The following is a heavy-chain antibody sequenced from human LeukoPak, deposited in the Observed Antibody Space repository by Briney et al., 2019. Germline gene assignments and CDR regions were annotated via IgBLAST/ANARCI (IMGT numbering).Heavy chain of an antibody. CDR2: INQSGYT. Sequence: SETLPLTCAVSGVSFNDYYWSWVRQTPGKGLEWIGEINQSGYTNDSPSLKSRVTLSIDTSRKQFSLNLRSVTVADTGIYYCTRMTAGHDYWGQGNLVTVSS. J-gene: IGHJ4*02. D-gene: IGHD2-21*02. CDR3: TRMTAGHDY. CDR1: GVSFNDYY. V-gene: IGHV4-34*01.